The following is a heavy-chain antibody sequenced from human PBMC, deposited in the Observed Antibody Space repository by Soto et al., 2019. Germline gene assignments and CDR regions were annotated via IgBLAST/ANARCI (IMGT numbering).Heavy chain of an antibody. J-gene: IGHJ6*03. Sequence: PGGSLRLSCAASGFTVSSNYMSWVRQAPGKGLEWVSVIYSGGSTYYADSVKGRFTISRDNSKNTLYLQMNSLRAEDTAVYYCARTRLPTLEDWRFRYYYYYYMDVWGKGTTVTVSS. CDR1: GFTVSSNY. D-gene: IGHD3-3*01. CDR3: ARTRLPTLEDWRFRYYYYYYMDV. V-gene: IGHV3-66*01. CDR2: IYSGGST.